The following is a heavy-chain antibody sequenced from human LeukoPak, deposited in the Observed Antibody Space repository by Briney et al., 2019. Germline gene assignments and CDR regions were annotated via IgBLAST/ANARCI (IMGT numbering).Heavy chain of an antibody. CDR2: IYSGGST. CDR3: AKDGTYYYGSGSYPHFDY. J-gene: IGHJ4*02. Sequence: PGGSLRLSCAASGFTVSSNYMNWVRQAPGKGLEWVSVIYSGGSTYYADSVKGRFTISRDNSKNTLYLQMNSLRAEDTAVYYCAKDGTYYYGSGSYPHFDYWGQGTLATVSS. V-gene: IGHV3-66*01. CDR1: GFTVSSNY. D-gene: IGHD3-10*01.